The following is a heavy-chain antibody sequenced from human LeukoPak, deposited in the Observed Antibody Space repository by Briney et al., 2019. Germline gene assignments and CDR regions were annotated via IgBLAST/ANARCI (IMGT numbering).Heavy chain of an antibody. CDR2: ISGSGGST. D-gene: IGHD4-17*01. V-gene: IGHV3-23*01. J-gene: IGHJ4*02. CDR3: ARGPDYGDYSDY. Sequence: GGFLRLSCAASGFTFSSYAMSWVRQAPGKGLEWVSAISGSGGSTYYADSVKGRFTISRDNSKNTLYLQMNSLRAEDTAVYYCARGPDYGDYSDYWGQGTLVTVSS. CDR1: GFTFSSYA.